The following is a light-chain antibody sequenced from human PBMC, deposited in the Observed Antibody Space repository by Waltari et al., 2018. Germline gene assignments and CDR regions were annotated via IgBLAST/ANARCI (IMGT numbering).Light chain of an antibody. J-gene: IGKJ3*01. V-gene: IGKV4-1*01. CDR2: WAS. Sequence: DIVMTQSPDSLAVSLGERATLNCKSSQSILYSSNNENYLAWYQQKPGQPPKLLIYWASTRESGVPDRFSGSGSGTDFALTITSLQAEDVAVYYCQQYYSTPPFTFGPGTKVDIK. CDR1: QSILYSSNNENY. CDR3: QQYYSTPPFT.